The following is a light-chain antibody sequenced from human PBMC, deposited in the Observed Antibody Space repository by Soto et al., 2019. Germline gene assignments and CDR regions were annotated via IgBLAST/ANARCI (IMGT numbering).Light chain of an antibody. Sequence: EIVMTQSPATLSVSPGERATLSCRASQSVSSNLAWYQQKPGQAPRLLIYGASTRATGIPARFSGSGSGTEFTLAISSLQSEDLAVYYCQQYNNWLPFTFGPGTKVDI. CDR1: QSVSSN. J-gene: IGKJ3*01. CDR3: QQYNNWLPFT. CDR2: GAS. V-gene: IGKV3-15*01.